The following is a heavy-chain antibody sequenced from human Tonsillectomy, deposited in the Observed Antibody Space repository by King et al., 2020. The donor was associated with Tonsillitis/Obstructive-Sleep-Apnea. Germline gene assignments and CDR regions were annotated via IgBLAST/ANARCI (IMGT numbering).Heavy chain of an antibody. CDR2: ISYDGSNK. J-gene: IGHJ6*02. V-gene: IGHV3-30*04. Sequence: VQLVESGGGVVQPGRSLRLSCAASGFTFSSYAMHWVRQATGKGLEWVAVISYDGSNKYYADSVKGRFTISRDNSKNTLYLQMNSLRAEDTAVYYCARNPVYGDYPLFYYYYGMDVWRQGTTVTVSS. CDR1: GFTFSSYA. D-gene: IGHD4-17*01. CDR3: ARNPVYGDYPLFYYYYGMDV.